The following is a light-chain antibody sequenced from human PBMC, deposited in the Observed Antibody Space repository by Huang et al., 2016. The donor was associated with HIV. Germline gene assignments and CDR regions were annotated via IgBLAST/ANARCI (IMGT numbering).Light chain of an antibody. J-gene: IGKJ2*01. Sequence: DIQMTQSPSSLSASVGDRVTITCQASQDIRNYLNWYQQKPGKAPKLLIYDASNLETEVPLRVSGSGSGTNITFTISSLQSEDIATYYCQQYDNRYTFGQGTKLEI. CDR2: DAS. V-gene: IGKV1-33*01. CDR3: QQYDNRYT. CDR1: QDIRNY.